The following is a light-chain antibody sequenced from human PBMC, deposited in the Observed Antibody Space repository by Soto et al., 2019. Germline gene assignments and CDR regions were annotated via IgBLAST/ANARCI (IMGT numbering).Light chain of an antibody. J-gene: IGKJ4*01. CDR2: ATS. Sequence: DIQMPQFPSSVSASVGDRVTITCRASQGISGWLAWYQQKPGKAPQILMYATSRLENGVPSRFSGSGSGTDFTLTISSLQSEDFATYECQQGKSFPLTCGGGTKVVIK. V-gene: IGKV1-12*01. CDR1: QGISGW. CDR3: QQGKSFPLT.